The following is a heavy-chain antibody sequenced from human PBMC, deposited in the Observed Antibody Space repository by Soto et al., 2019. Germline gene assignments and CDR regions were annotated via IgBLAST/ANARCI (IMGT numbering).Heavy chain of an antibody. CDR3: ASQPSGNWFFP. CDR1: GFTFSSYA. J-gene: IGHJ5*02. D-gene: IGHD6-25*01. CDR2: IRSDGSTT. V-gene: IGHV3-23*01. Sequence: GGSLRLSCAASGFTFSSYAMSWVRQAPGKGLEWVSGIRSDGSTTNYADSVKGRFTISRDDGKNTLYLQMNSLREEDTALYYCASQPSGNWFFPWGQGTQVTVSS.